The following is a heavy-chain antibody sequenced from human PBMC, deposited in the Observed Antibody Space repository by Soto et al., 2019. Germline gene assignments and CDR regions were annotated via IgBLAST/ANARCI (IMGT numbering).Heavy chain of an antibody. D-gene: IGHD3-10*01. CDR1: GGSISSGDYY. CDR3: ARVGGFGATTSDY. V-gene: IGHV4-30-4*01. CDR2: IYYSGST. J-gene: IGHJ4*02. Sequence: QVQLQESGPGLVKPSQTLSLTCTVSGGSISSGDYYWSWIRQPPGKGLEWIGYIYYSGSTYYNPALWSRVTIAVDASRGQCSLKLSSVTAADSAVYCCARVGGFGATTSDYWGQGTLVTVSS.